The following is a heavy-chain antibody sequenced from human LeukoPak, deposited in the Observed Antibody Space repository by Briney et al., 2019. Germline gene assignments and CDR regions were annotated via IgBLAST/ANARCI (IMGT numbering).Heavy chain of an antibody. D-gene: IGHD6-13*01. J-gene: IGHJ4*02. CDR3: ARVPGRGYSSSWGYFDY. Sequence: SETLSLTCTVSGYSISSGYYWGWIRQPPGKGLEWIGSIYYSGSTYYNPSLKSRVTISVDTSKNQFSLKLSSVTAADTAVYYCARVPGRGYSSSWGYFDYWGQGTLVTVSS. CDR2: IYYSGST. V-gene: IGHV4-38-2*02. CDR1: GYSISSGYY.